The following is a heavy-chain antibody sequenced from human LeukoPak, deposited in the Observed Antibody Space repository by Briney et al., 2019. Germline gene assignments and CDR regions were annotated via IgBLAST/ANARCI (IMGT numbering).Heavy chain of an antibody. Sequence: GGSLRLSCAASGFNFSSHWMSWVRQAPGKGLEWVANIKQNGNEIFYLDSVKGRFTISRDNAKNLLSLQMNTLRAEDTAMYFCVRDKYLSIVPAAGLPDSWGQGTLVTVSA. CDR2: IKQNGNEI. J-gene: IGHJ4*02. D-gene: IGHD2-2*01. CDR3: VRDKYLSIVPAAGLPDS. V-gene: IGHV3-7*01. CDR1: GFNFSSHW.